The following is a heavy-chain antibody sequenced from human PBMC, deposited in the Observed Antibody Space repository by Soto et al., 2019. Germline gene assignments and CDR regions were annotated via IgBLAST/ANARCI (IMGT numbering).Heavy chain of an antibody. CDR1: GFTFSSYG. V-gene: IGHV3-30*18. J-gene: IGHJ6*02. CDR2: ISYDGSNK. D-gene: IGHD3-3*02. Sequence: GGSLRLSCAASGFTFSSYGMHWVRQAPGKGLEWVAVISYDGSNKYYADSVKDRFTISRDNSKSTLYLQMNSLRAEDTAVYYCAKDHFPTDTRYYYGMDVWGQGTTVTVSS. CDR3: AKDHFPTDTRYYYGMDV.